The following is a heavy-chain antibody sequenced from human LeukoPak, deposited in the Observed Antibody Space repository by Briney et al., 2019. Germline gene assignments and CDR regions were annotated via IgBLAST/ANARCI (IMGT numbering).Heavy chain of an antibody. CDR3: AIHQGGGDYLRGVFDM. CDR2: IYYSGST. CDR1: GGSISSYY. V-gene: IGHV4-59*01. Sequence: SETLSLTCTVSGGSISSYYWSWIRQPPGKGLEWIGYIYYSGSTNYSPSLKSRVTISVDTSKNQFSLKLSSVTAADTAVYYCAIHQGGGDYLRGVFDMWGQGKMVTVFS. J-gene: IGHJ3*02. D-gene: IGHD4-17*01.